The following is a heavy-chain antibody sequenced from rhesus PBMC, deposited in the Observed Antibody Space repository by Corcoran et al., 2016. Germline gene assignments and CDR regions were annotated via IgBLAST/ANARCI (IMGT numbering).Heavy chain of an antibody. V-gene: IGHV4-73*01. CDR3: TRDQNYGRGYYNY. Sequence: QVKLQQWGEGLVKPSETLSLTCAVYGGSISGSYWTWIRQPPGTGLEWIGNIDGDSGSTKSNPSLKNRVTISKNSSKKQFSLRLSSVTAADTAIYYCTRDQNYGRGYYNYWGQGVLVTVSS. CDR1: GGSISGSY. CDR2: IDGDSGST. D-gene: IGHD2-21*01. J-gene: IGHJ4*01.